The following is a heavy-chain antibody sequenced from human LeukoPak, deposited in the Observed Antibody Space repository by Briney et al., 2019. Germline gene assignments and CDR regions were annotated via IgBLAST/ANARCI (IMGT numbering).Heavy chain of an antibody. CDR3: ARDIVATPGPGY. D-gene: IGHD5-12*01. V-gene: IGHV3-21*01. CDR1: GFTFSRYS. Sequence: GGSLRLSCAASGFTFSRYSMNWVRQAPGKGLEWVSSISSSSSYIYYADSVKGRFTISRDNAKNSLYLQMNSLRAEDTAVYYCARDIVATPGPGYWGQGTLDTVSS. CDR2: ISSSSSYI. J-gene: IGHJ4*02.